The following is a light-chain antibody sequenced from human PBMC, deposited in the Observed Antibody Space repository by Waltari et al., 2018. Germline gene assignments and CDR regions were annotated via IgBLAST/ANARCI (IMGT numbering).Light chain of an antibody. J-gene: IGLJ1*01. CDR2: EGS. CDR1: SSDVGSYNL. Sequence: QSALTQPASVSGSPGQSITISCTGTSSDVGSYNLFPWYQQHPGKAPKLMIYEGSKRPSGVSNRCSGSKSGNTASLTISGLQAEDEADYYCCSYAGSSTFVFGTGTKVTVL. CDR3: CSYAGSSTFV. V-gene: IGLV2-23*03.